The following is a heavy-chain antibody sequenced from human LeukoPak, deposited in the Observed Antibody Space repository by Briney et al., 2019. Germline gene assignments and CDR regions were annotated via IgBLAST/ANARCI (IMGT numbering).Heavy chain of an antibody. V-gene: IGHV1-2*02. CDR2: FNPNSGGT. CDR3: ARDWAAGTVVNWFDP. Sequence: ASVKVSCKASGYTFTGYYIHLVRHPPGPGHGWVGWFNPNSGGTSYAQKFQGRVTMTRDTSISTAYMELSSLRSDDTAVYYCARDWAAGTVVNWFDPWGQGTLVTVSS. J-gene: IGHJ5*02. D-gene: IGHD6-13*01. CDR1: GYTFTGYY.